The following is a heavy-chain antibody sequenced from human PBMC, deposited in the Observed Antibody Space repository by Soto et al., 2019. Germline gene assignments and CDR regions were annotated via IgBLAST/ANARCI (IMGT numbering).Heavy chain of an antibody. CDR2: ISSSSTYI. CDR3: ARGMDYSDSSGHYYYFDY. J-gene: IGHJ4*02. D-gene: IGHD3-22*01. Sequence: GGSLRLSCAASGFTFSSYSMNWVRQAPGKGLEWVSSISSSSTYIYYADSVKGRFTISRDNAKNSLYLQMNSLRAEDTAVYYCARGMDYSDSSGHYYYFDYWGRGTLVTVSS. V-gene: IGHV3-21*01. CDR1: GFTFSSYS.